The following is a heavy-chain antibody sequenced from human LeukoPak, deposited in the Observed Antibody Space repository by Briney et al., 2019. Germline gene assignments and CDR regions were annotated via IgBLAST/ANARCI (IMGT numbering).Heavy chain of an antibody. CDR1: GFTFSSYG. Sequence: GGSLRLSCAASGFTFSSYGMNWVRQAPGKGLEWVSVISGNGNSTYYADSVKGRFTISRDNSKNTLYLQMNSLRAEDTAVYYCAKDRRAGSYDYWGQGTLVTVSS. CDR2: ISGNGNST. D-gene: IGHD3-10*01. CDR3: AKDRRAGSYDY. J-gene: IGHJ4*02. V-gene: IGHV3-23*01.